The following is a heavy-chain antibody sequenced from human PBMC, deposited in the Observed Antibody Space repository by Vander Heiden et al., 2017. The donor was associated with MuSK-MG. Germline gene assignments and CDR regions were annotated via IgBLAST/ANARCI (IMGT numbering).Heavy chain of an antibody. V-gene: IGHV3-49*04. Sequence: EVQLVESGGGLVQPGRSLRLSCTASGFTFGDYAMSWVRQAPGKGLEWVGFIRSKAYGGTTEYAASVKGRFTISRDDSKSIAYLQMNSLKTEDTAVYYCTREKFTFGGVIVPDYWGQGTLVTVSS. D-gene: IGHD3-16*02. CDR2: IRSKAYGGTT. CDR1: GFTFGDYA. J-gene: IGHJ4*02. CDR3: TREKFTFGGVIVPDY.